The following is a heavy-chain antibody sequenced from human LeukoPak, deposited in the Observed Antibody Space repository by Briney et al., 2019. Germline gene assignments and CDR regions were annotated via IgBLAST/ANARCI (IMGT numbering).Heavy chain of an antibody. J-gene: IGHJ5*02. CDR1: GGSISSHY. CDR2: IYYSGST. D-gene: IGHD6-13*01. V-gene: IGHV4-59*11. CDR3: ARALIAAAVLDP. Sequence: SETLSLTCTVSGGSISSHYWSWIRQPPGKGLEWIGYIYYSGSTNYNPSLKSRVTISVDTSKNQFSLKLSSVTAADTVVYYCARALIAAAVLDPWGQGTLVTVSS.